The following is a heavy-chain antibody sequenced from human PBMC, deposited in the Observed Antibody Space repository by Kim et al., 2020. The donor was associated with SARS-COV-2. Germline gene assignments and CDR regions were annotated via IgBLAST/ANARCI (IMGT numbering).Heavy chain of an antibody. Sequence: GESLKISCKGSGYSFTSYWIGWVRQMPGKGLEWMGIIYPGDSDTRYSPSFQGQVTISADKSISTAYLQWSSLKASDTAMYYCARYKRGYSYGYARWYYGMDVWGQGTTVTVSS. CDR1: GYSFTSYW. J-gene: IGHJ6*02. D-gene: IGHD5-18*01. CDR3: ARYKRGYSYGYARWYYGMDV. CDR2: IYPGDSDT. V-gene: IGHV5-51*01.